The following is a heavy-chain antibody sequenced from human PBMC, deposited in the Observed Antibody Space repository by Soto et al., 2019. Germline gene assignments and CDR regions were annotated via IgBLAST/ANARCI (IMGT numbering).Heavy chain of an antibody. J-gene: IGHJ6*02. V-gene: IGHV3-74*01. Sequence: PGVSMRLSWTASECTFVGYWWHWVSKTPGKGLVWVSRINSDGSSTNYADSVKGRFTISRDNAKNTLYLQMNSLRAEDTAVYFCARSPHPSYSSSWYHYYGMDVWGQGTTVTVSS. CDR3: ARSPHPSYSSSWYHYYGMDV. CDR1: ECTFVGYW. CDR2: INSDGSST. D-gene: IGHD6-13*01.